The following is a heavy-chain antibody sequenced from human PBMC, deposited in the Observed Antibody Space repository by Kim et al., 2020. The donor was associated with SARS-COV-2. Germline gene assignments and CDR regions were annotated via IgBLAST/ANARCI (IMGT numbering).Heavy chain of an antibody. J-gene: IGHJ5*02. CDR3: AKKSSGWYRATWFDP. CDR1: GFTFSSYG. D-gene: IGHD6-19*01. Sequence: GGSLRLSCAASGFTFSSYGMHWVRQAPGKGLEWVAVISYDGSNKYYADSVKGRFTISRDNSKNTLYLQMNSLRAEDTAVYYCAKKSSGWYRATWFDPWG. V-gene: IGHV3-30*18. CDR2: ISYDGSNK.